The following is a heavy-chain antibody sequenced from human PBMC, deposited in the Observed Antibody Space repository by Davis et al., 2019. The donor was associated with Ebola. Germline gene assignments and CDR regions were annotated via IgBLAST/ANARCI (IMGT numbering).Heavy chain of an antibody. J-gene: IGHJ5*01. CDR2: TSHHPDYT. Sequence: SETLSLTCAVYGGSFTDYFWSWIRQPPGKGLEWIGETSHHPDYTNYNPSLRSRVAIPVDSSKNQFSLGISSVTAADTATYYCARTTKTNIEDSGLGYNSFDSWGQGVLVSVSS. V-gene: IGHV4-34*01. CDR3: ARTTKTNIEDSGLGYNSFDS. CDR1: GGSFTDYF. D-gene: IGHD4-17*01.